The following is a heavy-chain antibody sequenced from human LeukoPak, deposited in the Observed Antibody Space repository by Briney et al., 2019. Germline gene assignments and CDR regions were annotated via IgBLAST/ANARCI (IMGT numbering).Heavy chain of an antibody. V-gene: IGHV4-39*01. D-gene: IGHD5-12*01. CDR3: ATRYCPYSGCNFFPHY. J-gene: IGHJ4*02. CDR1: GVSISSSGYF. Sequence: SETLSLTCSVSGVSISSSGYFWGWVRQAPGKGLERIGNIHYSGTTFYNPSLKSRVTISLDTSKNQFSLKLTSVTAADTAVYYCATRYCPYSGCNFFPHYWGQGTLVTVSS. CDR2: IHYSGTT.